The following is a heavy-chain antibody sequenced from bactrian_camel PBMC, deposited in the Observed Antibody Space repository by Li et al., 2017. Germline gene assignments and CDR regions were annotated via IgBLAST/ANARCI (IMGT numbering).Heavy chain of an antibody. CDR1: AYTPANVR. Sequence: HVQLVESGGGSVQAGGSLRLSCAFDAYTPANVRMAWFRQAPGSQRETVATVDSNGVTKVAGSVKGRFTLSKDNAKDTLYLRMDNLKPEDTALYTCAAEDQAPWDMGWICNYNSWGQGTQVTVS. V-gene: IGHV3S53*01. CDR3: AAEDQAPWDMGWICNYNS. CDR2: VDSNGVT. D-gene: IGHD3*01. J-gene: IGHJ4*01.